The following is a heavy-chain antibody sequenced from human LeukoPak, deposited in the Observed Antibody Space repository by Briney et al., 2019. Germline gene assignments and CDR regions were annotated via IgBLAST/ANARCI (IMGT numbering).Heavy chain of an antibody. D-gene: IGHD1-26*01. CDR3: ARAIQGSPIAY. Sequence: SETLSLTRTVSGGSISSVNYYWGWIRQPPWKGLEWIGTIYSSGSTYYNTSLTSRVTISVGTSKNQLSLKLSSVTDAATAVYYCARAIQGSPIAYWGQGTVVTVSS. CDR2: IYSSGST. J-gene: IGHJ4*02. CDR1: GGSISSVNYY. V-gene: IGHV4-39*07.